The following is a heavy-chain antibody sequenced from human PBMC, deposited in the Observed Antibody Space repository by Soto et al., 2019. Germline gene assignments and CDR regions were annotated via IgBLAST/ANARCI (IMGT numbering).Heavy chain of an antibody. CDR2: INPMGGST. CDR1: GYAFIDYY. D-gene: IGHD6-13*01. Sequence: VKVSGKASGYAFIDYYSRWVIKTTGQGLEWMAIINPMGGSTNYAQEFQGRVTLTSDTSASTVYMELSSLIFEDTALFYCARDLAAGDLWGQGTLVTAPQ. J-gene: IGHJ5*02. V-gene: IGHV1-46*01. CDR3: ARDLAAGDL.